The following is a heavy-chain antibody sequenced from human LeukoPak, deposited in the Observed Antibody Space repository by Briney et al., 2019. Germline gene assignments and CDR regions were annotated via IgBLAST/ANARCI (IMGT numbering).Heavy chain of an antibody. D-gene: IGHD2-2*02. V-gene: IGHV3-21*01. CDR3: ARDALGYCSSTSCYNFDY. Sequence: GGSLRLSCAASGFTFSSYSMNWVRQAPGKGLEWVSSISSSSSYIYHADSVKGRFTIPRDNAKNSLYLQMNSLRAEDTAVYYCARDALGYCSSTSCYNFDYWGQGTLVTVSS. J-gene: IGHJ4*02. CDR1: GFTFSSYS. CDR2: ISSSSSYI.